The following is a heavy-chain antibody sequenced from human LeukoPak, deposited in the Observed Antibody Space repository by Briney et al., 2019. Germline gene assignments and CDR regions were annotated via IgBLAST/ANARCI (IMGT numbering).Heavy chain of an antibody. CDR2: ISWNSGSV. CDR3: AKDYASTVTTLGAFDY. J-gene: IGHJ4*02. D-gene: IGHD4-17*01. Sequence: GGSLRLSCAASGFTFDDYAMHWVRQAPGKGLEWVSGISWNSGSVGYADSVKGRFTISRDNAKNSLYLQMNSLRAEDTALYYCAKDYASTVTTLGAFDYWGQGTLVTVSS. V-gene: IGHV3-9*01. CDR1: GFTFDDYA.